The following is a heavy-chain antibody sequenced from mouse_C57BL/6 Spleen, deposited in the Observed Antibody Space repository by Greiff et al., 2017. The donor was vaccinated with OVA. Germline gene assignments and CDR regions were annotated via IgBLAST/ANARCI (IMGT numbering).Heavy chain of an antibody. D-gene: IGHD1-1*01. Sequence: QVQLQQPGAELVRPGTSVKLSCKASGYTFTSYWMHWVKQRPGQGLEWIGVIDPSDSYTNYNQKFKGKATLTVDTSSSTAYMQLSSLTSEDSAVYYCAGNFITTLNAMDYWGQGTSVTVSS. CDR3: AGNFITTLNAMDY. CDR1: GYTFTSYW. J-gene: IGHJ4*01. CDR2: IDPSDSYT. V-gene: IGHV1-59*01.